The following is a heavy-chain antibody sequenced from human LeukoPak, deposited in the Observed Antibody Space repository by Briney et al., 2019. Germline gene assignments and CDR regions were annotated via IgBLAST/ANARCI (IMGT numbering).Heavy chain of an antibody. CDR3: ASHYDFYYFDY. D-gene: IGHD3/OR15-3a*01. CDR2: IYSGGST. V-gene: IGHV3-53*01. Sequence: GGSLRLSCAASGFTVSSNYMNWVRQAPGKGLEWVSVIYSGGSTYYASSVTGRFTISRDNSKNTLYLQRNRLRAEDTAVYYFASHYDFYYFDYWGQGTLVTVSS. CDR1: GFTVSSNY. J-gene: IGHJ4*02.